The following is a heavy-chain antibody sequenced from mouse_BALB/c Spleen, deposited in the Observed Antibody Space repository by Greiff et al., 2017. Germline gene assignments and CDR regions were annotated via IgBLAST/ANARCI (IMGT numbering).Heavy chain of an antibody. V-gene: IGHV5-12-1*01. CDR1: GFAFSSYD. CDR2: ISSGGGST. D-gene: IGHD1-1*01. J-gene: IGHJ3*01. Sequence: EVKLQESGGGLVKPGGSLKLSCAASGFAFSSYDMSWVRQTPEKRLEWVAYISSGGGSTYYPDTVKGRFTISRDNAKNTLYLQMSSLKSEDTAMYYCARHQRASGSSYVAYWGQGTLVTVSA. CDR3: ARHQRASGSSYVAY.